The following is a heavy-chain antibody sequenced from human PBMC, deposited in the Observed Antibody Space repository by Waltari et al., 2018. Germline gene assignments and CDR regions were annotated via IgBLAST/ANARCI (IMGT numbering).Heavy chain of an antibody. Sequence: EVQLVESGGGLVKPGGSLRLSCAASGFTFSSYSMNWVRQAPGKGVGWVSYISSSSSYIYYADSVKGRFTISRDNAKNSLYLQMNSLRAEDTAVYYCAREEGATNDAFDIWGQGTMVTVSS. V-gene: IGHV3-21*01. CDR1: GFTFSSYS. J-gene: IGHJ3*02. CDR3: AREEGATNDAFDI. CDR2: ISSSSSYI. D-gene: IGHD1-26*01.